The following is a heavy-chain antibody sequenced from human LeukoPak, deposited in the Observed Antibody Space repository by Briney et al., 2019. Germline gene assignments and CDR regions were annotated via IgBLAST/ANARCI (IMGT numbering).Heavy chain of an antibody. D-gene: IGHD2-2*01. J-gene: IGHJ6*03. Sequence: GGSLRLSCAASGFTFSSYAMHWVRQAPGKGLEWVAVISYDGSNKYYADSVKGRFTISRDNSKNTLYLQMNSLRAEDTAVYYCARALRDVVVPAYMDVWGKGTTVTVSS. CDR2: ISYDGSNK. CDR3: ARALRDVVVPAYMDV. V-gene: IGHV3-30-3*01. CDR1: GFTFSSYA.